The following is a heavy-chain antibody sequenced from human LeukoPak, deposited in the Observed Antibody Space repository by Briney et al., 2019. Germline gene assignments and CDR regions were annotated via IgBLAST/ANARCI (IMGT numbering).Heavy chain of an antibody. CDR2: INPNSGGT. J-gene: IGHJ4*02. D-gene: IGHD3-9*01. CDR3: ASRYYDILTGYLYDY. CDR1: GYTFTSYG. Sequence: ASVKVSCKASGYTFTSYGISWVRQAPGQGLEWMGWINPNSGGTNYAQKFQGRVTMTRDTSISTAYMELSRLRSDDTAVYYCASRYYDILTGYLYDYWGQGTLVTVSS. V-gene: IGHV1-2*02.